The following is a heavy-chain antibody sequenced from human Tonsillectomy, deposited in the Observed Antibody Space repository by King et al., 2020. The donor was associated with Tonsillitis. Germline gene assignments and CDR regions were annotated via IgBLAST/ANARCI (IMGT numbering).Heavy chain of an antibody. CDR1: GYTFPAYW. Sequence: VQLVESGAEVKKPGESLKISCTGLGYTFPAYWIAWVRQMPGKGLEWVGMIFPGDSDTKYSPSFEGQVTISADASTSTAYLHWSSLRASDTAIYFCARHDTDGAFCDLWGRGTPVTVSS. CDR3: ARHDTDGAFCDL. J-gene: IGHJ2*01. V-gene: IGHV5-51*01. CDR2: IFPGDSDT. D-gene: IGHD5-24*01.